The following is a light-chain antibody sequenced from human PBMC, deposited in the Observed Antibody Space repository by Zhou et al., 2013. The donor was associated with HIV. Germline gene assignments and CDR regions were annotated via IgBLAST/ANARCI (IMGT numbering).Light chain of an antibody. J-gene: IGKJ1*01. CDR1: QSVDTY. V-gene: IGKV3-15*01. Sequence: EVLMTQSPVTLSVSPGGRATLSCRASQSVDTYLAWYQQRPGQPPRLLIYDASTRATGVPVRFSGSGSGTEFTLTISSLQSEDSAVYYCQQYNDRPPWTFGQGTKVEIK. CDR3: QQYNDRPPWT. CDR2: DAS.